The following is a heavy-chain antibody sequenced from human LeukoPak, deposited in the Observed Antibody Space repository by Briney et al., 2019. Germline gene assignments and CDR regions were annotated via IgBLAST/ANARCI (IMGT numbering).Heavy chain of an antibody. Sequence: SETLSLTCAVSGSSINNKKWWSWVRQPPGKGLEWIGEIYQSGSTNYNPSLKSRVTISVDKPKNQFSLKLSSVTAADTAVYYCASNLDYGGNVLYSYWGQGTLVTVSS. CDR1: GSSINNKKW. J-gene: IGHJ4*02. CDR2: IYQSGST. CDR3: ASNLDYGGNVLYSY. V-gene: IGHV4-4*02. D-gene: IGHD4-23*01.